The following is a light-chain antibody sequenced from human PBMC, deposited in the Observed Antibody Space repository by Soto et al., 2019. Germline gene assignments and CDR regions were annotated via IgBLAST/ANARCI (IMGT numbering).Light chain of an antibody. V-gene: IGKV1-27*01. CDR1: QGISNF. CDR2: AAS. J-gene: IGKJ5*01. CDR3: QKYSSVLT. Sequence: DIHMTQSPSSLSASVGDRVTITCRASQGISNFLAWYQQKPGKVHKLLISAASTWPSGAPSRFSGSGSGTAFTLTKTSLQPEDVATDYCQKYSSVLTYGEGKRLEIK.